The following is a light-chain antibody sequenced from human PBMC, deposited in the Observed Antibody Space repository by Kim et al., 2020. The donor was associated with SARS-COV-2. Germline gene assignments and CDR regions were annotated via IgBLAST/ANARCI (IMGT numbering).Light chain of an antibody. Sequence: GQRVTISCSGSSSNIGTNTINWYQQVPGTAPRLLIYLTDRRPSGIPDRFSGSKSGASASLAISGLQSEDEAAYYCSVWDDGLNAWVFGGGTQLTVL. CDR2: LTD. CDR3: SVWDDGLNAWV. CDR1: SSNIGTNT. J-gene: IGLJ3*02. V-gene: IGLV1-44*01.